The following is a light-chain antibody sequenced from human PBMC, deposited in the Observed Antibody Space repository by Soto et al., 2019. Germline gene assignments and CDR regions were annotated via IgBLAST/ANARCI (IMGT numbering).Light chain of an antibody. CDR3: QQRSNGFT. CDR1: QSVSSY. Sequence: EIVLTQSPATLSLSPGERATLSCRASQSVSSYLVWYQQKPGQAPRLLIYDASKRATGVPARFSGSGSGTDFSLTISSLEPEDVAYYYCQQRSNGFTFGGGTKVEI. V-gene: IGKV3-11*01. CDR2: DAS. J-gene: IGKJ4*01.